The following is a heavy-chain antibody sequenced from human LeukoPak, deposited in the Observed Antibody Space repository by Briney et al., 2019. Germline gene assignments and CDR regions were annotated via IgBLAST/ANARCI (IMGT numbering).Heavy chain of an antibody. Sequence: SETLSLTCTVSGGSGSSYYWSWIRQPPGRGLEWIGQISYTGSTKYSPSLKSRVTISEDTSKNQFSLKLSSVTTADTAVYYCARLVYYDNSASYYFDYWGQGTLVTVSS. CDR1: GGSGSSYY. V-gene: IGHV4-59*02. D-gene: IGHD3-22*01. J-gene: IGHJ4*02. CDR2: ISYTGST. CDR3: ARLVYYDNSASYYFDY.